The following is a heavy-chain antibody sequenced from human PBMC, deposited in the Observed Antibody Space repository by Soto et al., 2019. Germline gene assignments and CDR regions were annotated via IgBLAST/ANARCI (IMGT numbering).Heavy chain of an antibody. V-gene: IGHV1-18*01. J-gene: IGHJ4*02. CDR1: GYIFTTYG. CDR3: ARGRYGDY. Sequence: QVHLVQSGAEVKKPGASVKVSCKGSGYIFTTYGITWVRQAPGQGLEWMGWISAHNGNTNYAQKLQGRVTVTRATSTSTAYMELRHLRSDDTAVYYCARGRYGDYWGQGALVTVSS. D-gene: IGHD1-1*01. CDR2: ISAHNGNT.